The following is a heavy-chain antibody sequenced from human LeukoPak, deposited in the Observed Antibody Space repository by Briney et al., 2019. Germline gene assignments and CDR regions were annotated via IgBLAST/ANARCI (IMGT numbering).Heavy chain of an antibody. CDR3: ARETPLDYYDSSGYYYGGHVY. Sequence: SETLSLTCTVSGGSISSYYWSWIRQPAGKGLEWIGRIYTGGSTNYNPSLKSRVTMSVDTSKNQFSLKLSSVTAADTAVYYCARETPLDYYDSSGYYYGGHVYWGQGTLVTVSS. CDR1: GGSISSYY. J-gene: IGHJ4*02. V-gene: IGHV4-4*07. D-gene: IGHD3-22*01. CDR2: IYTGGST.